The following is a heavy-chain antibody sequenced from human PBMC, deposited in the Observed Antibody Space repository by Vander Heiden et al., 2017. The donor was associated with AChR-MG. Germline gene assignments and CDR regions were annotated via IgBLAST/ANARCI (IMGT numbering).Heavy chain of an antibody. CDR2: ISYDGSTE. CDR1: GFAFRSFA. Sequence: QVQLVESGGGVVQPERSRRLPCAASGFAFRSFAMNWVRQAPGKGPEWVAVISYDGSTEYYVDSVKGRFSISRDNSKNTLYLQMNSLKAEDTAVYYCAKESGSYNRRVDFWGQGTLVTVSS. CDR3: AKESGSYNRRVDF. D-gene: IGHD1-26*01. J-gene: IGHJ4*02. V-gene: IGHV3-30*18.